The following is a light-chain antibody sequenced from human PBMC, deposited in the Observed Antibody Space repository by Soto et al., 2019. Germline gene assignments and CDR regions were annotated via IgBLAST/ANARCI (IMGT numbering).Light chain of an antibody. CDR1: QSVLYSSNNKNY. V-gene: IGKV4-1*01. Sequence: DIVMTQSPDSLAVSLGERATINCKSSQSVLYSSNNKNYLAWYQQKPRQPPKLLISWASTRESGVPDRFSGSGSGTDFTITISSLQAEDVAVYYCQQYYSTPRTFGQGTKVEIK. CDR2: WAS. J-gene: IGKJ1*01. CDR3: QQYYSTPRT.